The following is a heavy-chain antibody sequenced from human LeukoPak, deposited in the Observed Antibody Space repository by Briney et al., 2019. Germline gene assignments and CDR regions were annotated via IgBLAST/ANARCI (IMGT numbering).Heavy chain of an antibody. Sequence: SETLSLTCTVSGGSISSSSYYWGWIRQPPGKGLEWIGEIYQSGSTYYNPYLKSRVTISVDTSKNQFSLKLSSVTAADTAVYYCARVVKPAVAAGTPYYYYYMDVWGKGTTVTISS. D-gene: IGHD6-13*01. V-gene: IGHV4-39*01. CDR1: GGSISSSSYY. CDR3: ARVVKPAVAAGTPYYYYYMDV. J-gene: IGHJ6*03. CDR2: IYQSGST.